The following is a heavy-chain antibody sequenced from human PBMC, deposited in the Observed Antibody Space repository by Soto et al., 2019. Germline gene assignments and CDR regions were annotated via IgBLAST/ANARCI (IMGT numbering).Heavy chain of an antibody. J-gene: IGHJ6*02. CDR2: INHSGST. CDR1: GGSFSGYY. Sequence: SETLSLTCAVYGGSFSGYYWSWIRQPPGKGLEWIGEINHSGSTNYNPSLKSRVTISVDTSKNQFSLKLSSVTAADTAVYYCARSRSRGYSSSTANGMDVWGQGTTVTVSS. CDR3: ARSRSRGYSSSTANGMDV. D-gene: IGHD6-13*01. V-gene: IGHV4-34*01.